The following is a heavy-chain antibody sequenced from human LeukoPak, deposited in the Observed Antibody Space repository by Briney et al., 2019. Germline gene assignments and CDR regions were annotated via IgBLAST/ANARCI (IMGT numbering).Heavy chain of an antibody. D-gene: IGHD4-17*01. CDR3: ARGPIRYGDYLDY. J-gene: IGHJ4*02. CDR2: VNPSGGST. CDR1: GYIFTTYY. Sequence: ASVKVSCKASGYIFTTYYIHWVRQAPGQGLEWMGIVNPSGGSTSYAQKFQGRVTMTRDTSTSTVYMELSSLRSEDTAVYYCARGPIRYGDYLDYWGQGTLVTVSS. V-gene: IGHV1-46*01.